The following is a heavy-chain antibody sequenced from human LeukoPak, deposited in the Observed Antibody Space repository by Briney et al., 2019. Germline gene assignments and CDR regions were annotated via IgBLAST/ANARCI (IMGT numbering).Heavy chain of an antibody. Sequence: GRSLRLSCAASGFTFDDYAMHWVRQAPGKGLEWVSGISWNSGSIGYADSVKGRFTISRDNAKNSLYLQMNSLRAEDTALYYCAKDMWGTMIDDAFDIWGQGTVVTVSS. J-gene: IGHJ3*02. V-gene: IGHV3-9*01. CDR2: ISWNSGSI. CDR3: AKDMWGTMIDDAFDI. CDR1: GFTFDDYA. D-gene: IGHD3-22*01.